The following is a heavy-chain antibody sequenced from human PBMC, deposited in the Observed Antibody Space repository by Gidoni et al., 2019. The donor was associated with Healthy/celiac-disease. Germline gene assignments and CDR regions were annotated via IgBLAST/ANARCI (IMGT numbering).Heavy chain of an antibody. CDR3: ARANHYYGSGSYYFPTNSYYYYYMDV. CDR2: ISSSSSYT. V-gene: IGHV3-11*05. D-gene: IGHD3-10*01. Sequence: QVQLVESGGGLVKPGGSLRLSCAASGFTFSDYYMRWIRQAPGKGLEWVSYISSSSSYTNYADSVKGRFTISRDNAKNSLYLQMNSLRAEDTAVYYCARANHYYGSGSYYFPTNSYYYYYMDVWGKGTTVTVSS. J-gene: IGHJ6*03. CDR1: GFTFSDYY.